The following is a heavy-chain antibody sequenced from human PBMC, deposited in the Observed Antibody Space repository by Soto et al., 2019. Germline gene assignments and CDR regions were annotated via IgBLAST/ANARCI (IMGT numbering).Heavy chain of an antibody. V-gene: IGHV3-53*01. Sequence: EVQLVESGGGLIQPGGSLRLSCAASGFTVSSNDMSWVRQAPGKGLEWVSAIYSSGSTSYVDSVKGRFTISRDISRSTLYLQMSSLRVEGTAVYYCASRAPFDYWGQGTVVTVSS. J-gene: IGHJ4*02. CDR2: IYSSGST. CDR3: ASRAPFDY. CDR1: GFTVSSND.